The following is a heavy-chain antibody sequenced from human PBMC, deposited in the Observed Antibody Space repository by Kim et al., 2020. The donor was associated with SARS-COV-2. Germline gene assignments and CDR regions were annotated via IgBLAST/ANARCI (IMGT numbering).Heavy chain of an antibody. D-gene: IGHD6-6*01. CDR2: ISAYNGNT. J-gene: IGHJ6*02. CDR3: AREVPTRGQLVPHYYYGMDV. V-gene: IGHV1-18*01. Sequence: ASVKVSCKASGYTFTSYGISWVRQAPGQGLEWMGWISAYNGNTNYAQKLQGRVTMTTDTSTSTAYMELRSLRSDDTAVYYCAREVPTRGQLVPHYYYGMDVWGQGTTVTVSS. CDR1: GYTFTSYG.